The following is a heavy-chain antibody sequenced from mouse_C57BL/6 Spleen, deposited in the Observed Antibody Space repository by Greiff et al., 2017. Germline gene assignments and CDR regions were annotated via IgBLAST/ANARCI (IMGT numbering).Heavy chain of an antibody. Sequence: VQLQQPGAELVMPGASVKLSCKASGYTFTSYWMHWVKQRPGQGLEWIGEIDPSDSYTNYNQKFKGKSTLTVDKSSSTAYMQLSSLTSEDSAVXYCARSTTVASFDYWGQGTTLTVSS. CDR2: IDPSDSYT. J-gene: IGHJ2*01. CDR3: ARSTTVASFDY. D-gene: IGHD2-2*01. CDR1: GYTFTSYW. V-gene: IGHV1-69*01.